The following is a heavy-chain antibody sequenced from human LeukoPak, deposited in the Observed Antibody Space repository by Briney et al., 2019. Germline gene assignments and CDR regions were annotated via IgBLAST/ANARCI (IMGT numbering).Heavy chain of an antibody. CDR3: ATSDHSSGWYAAYAFDI. CDR1: GFTFSSYA. Sequence: GGSLRLSCAASGFTFSSYAMHWVRQAPGKGLEWVAVISYDGSNKYYADSVKGRFTISRDNSKNTLYLQMNSLRAEDTAVYYCATSDHSSGWYAAYAFDIWGQGTMVTVSS. D-gene: IGHD6-19*01. J-gene: IGHJ3*02. V-gene: IGHV3-30*04. CDR2: ISYDGSNK.